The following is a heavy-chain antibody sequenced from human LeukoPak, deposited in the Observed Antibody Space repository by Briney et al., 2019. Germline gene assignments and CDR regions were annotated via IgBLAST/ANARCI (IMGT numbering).Heavy chain of an antibody. CDR2: IYTSGST. Sequence: PSQTLSLTCTVSGGSISSGGYYWSWIRQPVGKGLEWIGHIYTSGSTNYNPSLKSRVTISVDTSKNQFSLKLSSVTAADTAVYYCARDRVVVTARQNYYMDVWGKVTTDTVSS. J-gene: IGHJ6*03. CDR1: GGSISSGGYY. V-gene: IGHV4-61*09. CDR3: ARDRVVVTARQNYYMDV. D-gene: IGHD2-15*01.